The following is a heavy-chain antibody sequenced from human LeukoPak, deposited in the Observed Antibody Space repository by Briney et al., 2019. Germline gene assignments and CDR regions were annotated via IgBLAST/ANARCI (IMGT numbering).Heavy chain of an antibody. V-gene: IGHV1-69*05. D-gene: IGHD3-10*01. J-gene: IGHJ6*02. CDR3: ARDGSGSYSYYYYYGMDV. Sequence: SVKVSCKASGGTFSSYAISWVRQAPGQGLEWMGGIIPIFGTANYAQKFQGRVTITTDESTSTAYMELRSLRSDDTAVYYCARDGSGSYSYYYYYGMDVWGQGTTVTVSS. CDR1: GGTFSSYA. CDR2: IIPIFGTA.